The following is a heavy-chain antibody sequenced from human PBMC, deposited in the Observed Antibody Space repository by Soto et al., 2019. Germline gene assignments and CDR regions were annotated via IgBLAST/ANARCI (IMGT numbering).Heavy chain of an antibody. Sequence: GGSLRLSCSASGFTFSSYAMQWVRQAPGKGLEYVSAISSNGGSTYYADSVKGRFTISRDNSKNTLYLQMSSLRAEDTAVYYCVKTLAKYSSKPDYCGQGTLVTVSS. V-gene: IGHV3-64D*06. CDR1: GFTFSSYA. CDR2: ISSNGGST. J-gene: IGHJ4*02. D-gene: IGHD6-19*01. CDR3: VKTLAKYSSKPDY.